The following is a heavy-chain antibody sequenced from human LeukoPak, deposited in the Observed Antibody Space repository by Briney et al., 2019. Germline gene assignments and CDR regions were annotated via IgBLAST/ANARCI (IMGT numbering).Heavy chain of an antibody. D-gene: IGHD2-2*01. CDR1: GFTFSTYN. Sequence: TGGSLRLSCAASGFTFSTYNMNWVRQAPGKGLEWVSSISSSRSYIYYADSVKGRFTISRDNAKDSLYLQMNSLRAEDTAVYYCAREGYCSSTSCPPVYYFDYWGQGTLVTVSS. CDR2: ISSSRSYI. V-gene: IGHV3-21*01. J-gene: IGHJ4*02. CDR3: AREGYCSSTSCPPVYYFDY.